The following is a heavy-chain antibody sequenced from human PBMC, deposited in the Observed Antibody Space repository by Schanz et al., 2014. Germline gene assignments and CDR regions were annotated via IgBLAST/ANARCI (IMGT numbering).Heavy chain of an antibody. CDR1: GYTFTSYY. CDR2: INPSGGST. Sequence: QVQLVQSGAEVKKPGASVKVSCKASGYTFTSYYMHWVRQAPGQGLEWMGIINPSGGSTSYAQKFQGRVTMTRDTSTSTVYMEQSSLRTEDTAVYYCARDGEAAAGCDYWGQGTLVTVSA. D-gene: IGHD6-13*01. CDR3: ARDGEAAAGCDY. J-gene: IGHJ4*02. V-gene: IGHV1-46*03.